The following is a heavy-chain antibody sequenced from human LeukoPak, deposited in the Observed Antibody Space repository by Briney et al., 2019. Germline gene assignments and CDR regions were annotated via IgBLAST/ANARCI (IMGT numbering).Heavy chain of an antibody. Sequence: GGSLRLSCAASGFTFSSYAMSWVRQAPGKELEWVSAISGSGGSTYYADSVKGRFTISRDNSKNTLYLQMNSLRAEDTAVYYCAKEMIVVVPAAIYPFDYWGQGTLVTVSS. CDR2: ISGSGGST. CDR1: GFTFSSYA. V-gene: IGHV3-23*01. D-gene: IGHD2-2*02. CDR3: AKEMIVVVPAAIYPFDY. J-gene: IGHJ4*02.